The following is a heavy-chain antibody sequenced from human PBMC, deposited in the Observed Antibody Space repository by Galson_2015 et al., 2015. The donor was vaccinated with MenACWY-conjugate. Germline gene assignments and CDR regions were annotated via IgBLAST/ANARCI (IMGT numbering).Heavy chain of an antibody. CDR2: IYWDDDK. D-gene: IGHD2-15*01. Sequence: PALVKPTQTLTLTCTFSGFSLSTSGVGVGWIRQPPGKALEWLALIYWDDDKRYSPSLRSRLTIAKDTSKDHVVLTMTNMDPVDTATYYCSRTGATPGDYWGQGTLVTVSS. CDR3: SRTGATPGDY. CDR1: GFSLSTSGVG. V-gene: IGHV2-5*02. J-gene: IGHJ4*02.